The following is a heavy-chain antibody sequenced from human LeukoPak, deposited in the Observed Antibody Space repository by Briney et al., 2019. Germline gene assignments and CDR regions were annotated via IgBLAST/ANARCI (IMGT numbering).Heavy chain of an antibody. CDR1: GFTFSTYS. V-gene: IGHV3-21*06. J-gene: IGHJ4*02. Sequence: GGSLRLSCAASGFTFSTYSMNWVRQAPGKGLEWVSSISGSSSGYIYYADSLKGRFTISRDNAKNSLYLLMNSLRAEDTAVYYCAREGGSRVVIYFDYWGQGTLVTVSS. CDR3: AREGGSRVVIYFDY. CDR2: ISGSSSGYI. D-gene: IGHD1-26*01.